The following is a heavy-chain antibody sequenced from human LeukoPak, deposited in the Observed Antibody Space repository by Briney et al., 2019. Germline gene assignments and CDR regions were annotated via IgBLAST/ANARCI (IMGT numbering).Heavy chain of an antibody. CDR1: GFTFSSYA. CDR3: ARDLMGIAYRGAFYY. Sequence: PGGSLRLSCAASGFTFSSYAMHWVRQAPGKGLEWVAAISYVVSNKYSADSVKGRFTISRDNSKNTMYLQMHSLRAQDTAVYYCARDLMGIAYRGAFYYWGRGTLVTVSS. D-gene: IGHD6-13*01. J-gene: IGHJ4*02. V-gene: IGHV3-30*04. CDR2: ISYVVSNK.